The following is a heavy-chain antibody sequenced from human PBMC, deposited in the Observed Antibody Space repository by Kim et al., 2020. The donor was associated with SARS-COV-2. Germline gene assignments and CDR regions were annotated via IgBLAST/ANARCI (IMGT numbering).Heavy chain of an antibody. Sequence: GGSLRLSCSASGFTFSSYAMHWVRQAPGKGLEYVSAISSNGGSTYYADSVKGRFTISRDNSKNTLYLQMSSLRAEDTAVYYCVKPIVATIRAFDYWGQGTPVTVSS. V-gene: IGHV3-64D*09. CDR3: VKPIVATIRAFDY. CDR2: ISSNGGST. CDR1: GFTFSSYA. D-gene: IGHD5-12*01. J-gene: IGHJ4*02.